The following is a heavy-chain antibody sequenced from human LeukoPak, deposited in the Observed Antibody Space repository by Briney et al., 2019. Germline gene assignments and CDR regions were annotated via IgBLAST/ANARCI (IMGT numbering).Heavy chain of an antibody. CDR2: IYASGST. CDR1: GGSLSVYY. Sequence: SETLSLTCTVSGGSLSVYYWSWIRQPAGKRLEWIGRIYASGSTDYNPSLKGRVTMSVDTSKTQLSLKLNSVTAADTAVYFCARRLFGGSTGVYFYYYIDVWGKGTTVAVSS. J-gene: IGHJ6*03. CDR3: ARRLFGGSTGVYFYYYIDV. V-gene: IGHV4-4*07. D-gene: IGHD1-1*01.